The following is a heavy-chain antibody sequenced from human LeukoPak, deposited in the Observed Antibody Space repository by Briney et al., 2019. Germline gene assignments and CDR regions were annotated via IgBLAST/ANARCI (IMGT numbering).Heavy chain of an antibody. V-gene: IGHV1-2*02. CDR1: GYTFTGFY. CDR2: INPQTGAT. D-gene: IGHD3-22*01. J-gene: IGHJ4*02. CDR3: ARGGDDSGLYFAY. Sequence: ASVKVSCKASGYTFTGFYIHWVRQAPGHRLEWMTWINPQTGATNYAQKFKGRITTTRDLSITTAYMEVTTLRSDDTAVYYCARGGDDSGLYFAYWGQGTLVTVSS.